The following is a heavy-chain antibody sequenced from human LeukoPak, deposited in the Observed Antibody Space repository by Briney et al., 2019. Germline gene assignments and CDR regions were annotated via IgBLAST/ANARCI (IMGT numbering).Heavy chain of an antibody. D-gene: IGHD5-12*01. J-gene: IGHJ4*02. CDR1: GVSIGSHF. Sequence: SETLSLTCSVSGVSIGSHFWSWVRQPAGKALEWIGRISASGTTSSNPSLKSRVTVSIDTSKNQFSLKLTSVTAADTAVYYCARASWGGYDYFDYWGQGTLVTVSS. V-gene: IGHV4-4*07. CDR3: ARASWGGYDYFDY. CDR2: ISASGTT.